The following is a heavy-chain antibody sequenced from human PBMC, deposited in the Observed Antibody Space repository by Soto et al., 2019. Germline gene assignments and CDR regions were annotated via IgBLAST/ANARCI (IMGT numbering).Heavy chain of an antibody. Sequence: QVQLVQSGAEVRKPGASVKVSYKASGDTFNSYAISWVRQAPGQGLEWMGRIIPMFDTPKYAQKFQGRVMITADKSTTTAYMELSSLTSEDTAVYYCARDLTAPYYYDSSDYATWFDPWGQGTLVTVSS. D-gene: IGHD3-22*01. CDR2: IIPMFDTP. CDR3: ARDLTAPYYYDSSDYATWFDP. V-gene: IGHV1-69*08. J-gene: IGHJ5*02. CDR1: GDTFNSYA.